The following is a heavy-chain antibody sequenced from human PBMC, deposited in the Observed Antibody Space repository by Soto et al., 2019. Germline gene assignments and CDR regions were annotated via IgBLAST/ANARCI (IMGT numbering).Heavy chain of an antibody. J-gene: IGHJ4*02. CDR1: GYTFTSYA. CDR2: INAGNGNT. Sequence: QVQLVQSGAEVKKPGASVKVSCKASGYTFTSYAMHWVRQAPGQRLEWMGWINAGNGNTKYSQKLQGRVTITRDTSASTAYIEQSILRSEDTAVYYCARGGPWDIVVVPAGGRLYYWGQGTLGTVSS. V-gene: IGHV1-3*01. CDR3: ARGGPWDIVVVPAGGRLYY. D-gene: IGHD2-2*01.